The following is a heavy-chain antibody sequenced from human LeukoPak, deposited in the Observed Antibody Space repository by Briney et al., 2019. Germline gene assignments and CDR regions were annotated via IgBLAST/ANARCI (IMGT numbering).Heavy chain of an antibody. CDR2: LWYDGSNE. CDR3: AKGMTTGPRSVYHYMDV. D-gene: IGHD4-17*01. V-gene: IGHV3-33*06. CDR1: GFTFRGYG. J-gene: IGHJ6*03. Sequence: GGSLRLPCVASGFTFRGYGMHWVRQAPGKGLEWLSLLWYDGSNEHYADSVKGRFTISRDNSKNTLYLQMNSLRAEDTAVYYCAKGMTTGPRSVYHYMDVWGKGTTVTVSS.